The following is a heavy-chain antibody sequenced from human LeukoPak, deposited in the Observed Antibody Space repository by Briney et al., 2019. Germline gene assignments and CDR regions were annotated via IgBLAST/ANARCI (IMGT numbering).Heavy chain of an antibody. J-gene: IGHJ4*02. D-gene: IGHD3-22*01. CDR2: ISGSGGST. V-gene: IGHV3-23*01. CDR1: GFTFSSYA. CDR3: AKDLGAYYYDSSGYYFDY. Sequence: GGSQGLSCAASGFTFSSYAMSWVRQAPGKGLEWVSAISGSGGSTYYADSVKGRFTISRDNSKNTLYLQMNSLRAEDTAVYYCAKDLGAYYYDSSGYYFDYWGQGTLVTVSS.